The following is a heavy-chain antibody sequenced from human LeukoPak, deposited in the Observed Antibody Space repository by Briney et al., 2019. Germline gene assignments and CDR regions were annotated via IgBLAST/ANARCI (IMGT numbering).Heavy chain of an antibody. D-gene: IGHD6-13*01. CDR1: GYTLTELS. CDR3: ATNIRRQQLVFDY. Sequence: ASVKVSCKVSGYTLTELSMHWVRQAPGKGLEWMGGFDPEDGETIYAQKFQGRVTMTEDTSTDTAYMELGSLRSEDTAVYYCATNIRRQQLVFDYWGQGTLVTVSS. J-gene: IGHJ4*02. V-gene: IGHV1-24*01. CDR2: FDPEDGET.